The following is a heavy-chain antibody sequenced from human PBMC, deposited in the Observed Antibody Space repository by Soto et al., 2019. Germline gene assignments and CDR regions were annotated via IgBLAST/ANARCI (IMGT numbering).Heavy chain of an antibody. CDR1: GGTVRGDY. CDR3: ARTVCRASNCHVLDI. J-gene: IGHJ3*02. CDR2: MSAGGSG. V-gene: IGHV4-59*02. D-gene: IGHD1-1*01. Sequence: PSETLSLTCTVSGGTVRGDYSWTWIRQPPGKELEWVGYMSAGGSGRYNVSLKDRLIVSVDTPNNRIFLTLASLTPADTAVYYCARTVCRASNCHVLDIWGQGTMVTVSS.